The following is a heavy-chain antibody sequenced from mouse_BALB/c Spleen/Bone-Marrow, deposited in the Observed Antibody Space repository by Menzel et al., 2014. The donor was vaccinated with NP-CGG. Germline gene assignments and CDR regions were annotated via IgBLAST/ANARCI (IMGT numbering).Heavy chain of an antibody. J-gene: IGHJ2*01. CDR3: ARSQFYGSYFDS. CDR2: ISSGSSII. V-gene: IGHV5-17*02. D-gene: IGHD2-1*01. CDR1: GFTFSSFG. Sequence: VESGGGLVQPGGSRKLSCAASGFTFSSFGMHWVRQAPEKGLEWVAFISSGSSIIYYADTVKGRFTISRDNPKNTLFLQMTSLRSEDTAMYYCARSQFYGSYFDSWGQGTTLTVSS.